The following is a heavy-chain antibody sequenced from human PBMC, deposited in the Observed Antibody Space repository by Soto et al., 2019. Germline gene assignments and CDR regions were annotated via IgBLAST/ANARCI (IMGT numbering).Heavy chain of an antibody. CDR3: ARYIPGVRYYGMDV. CDR1: GFTFSSYA. J-gene: IGHJ6*02. V-gene: IGHV3-23*01. Sequence: GGSLRLSCAASGFTFSSYAMKWVRQAPGKGLEWVSLIGESGTPTYYADSVKGRFTISRGNSGNTLFLEMYSLRAEDTAVYYCARYIPGVRYYGMDVWGQGTTVTVSS. CDR2: IGESGTPT. D-gene: IGHD2-2*01.